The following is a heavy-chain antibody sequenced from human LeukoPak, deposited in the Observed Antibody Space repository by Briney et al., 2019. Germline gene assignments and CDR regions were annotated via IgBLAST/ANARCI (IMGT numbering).Heavy chain of an antibody. J-gene: IGHJ6*02. CDR1: GGSFSGYY. CDR2: INHSGST. V-gene: IGHV4-34*01. D-gene: IGHD6-13*01. Sequence: PSETLSLTCAVYGGSFSGYYWSWIRQPPGKRLEWIGEINHSGSTNYNPSLKSRVTISVDTSKNQFSLKLSSVTAAGTAVYYCASRGGYSSSTRPNYYYGVDVWGQGTTVTVSS. CDR3: ASRGGYSSSTRPNYYYGVDV.